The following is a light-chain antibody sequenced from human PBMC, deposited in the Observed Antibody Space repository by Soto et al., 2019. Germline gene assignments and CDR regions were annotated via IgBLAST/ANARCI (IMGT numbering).Light chain of an antibody. Sequence: EMILPQCSGNLSLSPGERATLSCSASQSVSSSYLAWYQQKPGQAPRLLIYGASSRATGIPDRFSGSGSGTDFTLTISRREPEDFAVYYCQQDGSSPITFGQGTRLEIK. CDR3: QQDGSSPIT. CDR1: QSVSSSY. J-gene: IGKJ5*01. CDR2: GAS. V-gene: IGKV3-20*01.